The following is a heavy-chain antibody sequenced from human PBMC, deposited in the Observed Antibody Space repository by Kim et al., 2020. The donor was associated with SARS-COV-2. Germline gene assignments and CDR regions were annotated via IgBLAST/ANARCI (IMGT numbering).Heavy chain of an antibody. V-gene: IGHV3-30-3*01. CDR1: GFTFSSYA. CDR3: ARDTNYDSSGYSDY. Sequence: GGSLRLSCAASGFTFSSYAMHWVRQAPGKGLEWVAVISYDGSNKYYADSVKGRFTISRDNSKNTLYLQMNSLRAEDTAVYYCARDTNYDSSGYSDYWGQGTLVTVSS. J-gene: IGHJ4*02. D-gene: IGHD3-22*01. CDR2: ISYDGSNK.